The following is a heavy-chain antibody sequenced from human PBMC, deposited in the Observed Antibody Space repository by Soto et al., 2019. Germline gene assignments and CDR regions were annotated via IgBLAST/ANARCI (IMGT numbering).Heavy chain of an antibody. CDR3: YTGGYTGGYRNYFHY. CDR2: IKSKTDGGTR. V-gene: IGHV3-15*01. CDR1: GFTFTNAW. D-gene: IGHD2-8*02. J-gene: IGHJ4*02. Sequence: PGGSLRLSCAASGFTFTNAWMNWVRQAPGKGLEWVGRIKSKTDGGTRDYGAHVKGRFAISRDDSKNTLFLQMNSLKTEDTAVYYCYTGGYTGGYRNYFHYCGQGTLVTVYS.